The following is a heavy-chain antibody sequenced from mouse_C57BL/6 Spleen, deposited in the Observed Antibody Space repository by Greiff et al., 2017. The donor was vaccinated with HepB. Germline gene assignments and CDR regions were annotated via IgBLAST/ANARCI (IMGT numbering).Heavy chain of an antibody. Sequence: QVQLQQPGAELVKPGASVKMSCKASGYTFTSYWITWVKQRPGQGLEWIGDIYPGSGSTNYNEKFKSKATLTVDTSSSTAYMQLSSLTSEDSAVYYSAREIDYDVEAWFAYWGQGTLVTVSA. CDR2: IYPGSGST. D-gene: IGHD2-4*01. J-gene: IGHJ3*01. CDR3: AREIDYDVEAWFAY. V-gene: IGHV1-55*01. CDR1: GYTFTSYW.